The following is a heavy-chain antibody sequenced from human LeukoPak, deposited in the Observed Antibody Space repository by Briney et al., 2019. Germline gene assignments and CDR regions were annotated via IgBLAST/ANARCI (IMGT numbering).Heavy chain of an antibody. V-gene: IGHV3-48*01. CDR3: ARGGDTVTTDLDY. CDR1: GFTFSSYS. CDR2: ISSSSSTI. Sequence: GGSLRLSCAASGFTFSSYSMNWVRHAPGKGLEWVSYISSSSSTIYYADSVKGRFTISRDNAKNSLYLQMNSLRAEDTAVYYCARGGDTVTTDLDYWGQGTLVTVSS. J-gene: IGHJ4*02. D-gene: IGHD4-17*01.